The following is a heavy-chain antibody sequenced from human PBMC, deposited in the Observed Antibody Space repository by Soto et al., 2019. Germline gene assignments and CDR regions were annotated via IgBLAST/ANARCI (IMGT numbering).Heavy chain of an antibody. V-gene: IGHV1-69*06. Sequence: WASVKVSCKASGGTFSSYAISWVRQAPGQGLEWMGGIIPIFGTANYAQKFQGRVTITADKSTSTAYMELSSLRSEDTAVYYCARVKDYDFWSGYSVDPWGQGTLVTVSS. J-gene: IGHJ5*02. CDR1: GGTFSSYA. CDR3: ARVKDYDFWSGYSVDP. D-gene: IGHD3-3*01. CDR2: IIPIFGTA.